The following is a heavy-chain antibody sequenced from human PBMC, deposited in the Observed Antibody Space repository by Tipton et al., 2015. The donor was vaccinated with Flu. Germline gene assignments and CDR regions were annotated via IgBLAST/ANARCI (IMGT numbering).Heavy chain of an antibody. Sequence: AASGFTFSSYIMTWVRQAPGKGPEWVATIKAGGDATYYADSVKNRFTISRDNSKNTLHLQMDSLRADDSAVYYCAKDHLSSGWPTFDYWGQGTLVTVSS. CDR1: GFTFSSYI. J-gene: IGHJ4*02. CDR2: IKAGGDAT. D-gene: IGHD6-19*01. V-gene: IGHV3-23*01. CDR3: AKDHLSSGWPTFDY.